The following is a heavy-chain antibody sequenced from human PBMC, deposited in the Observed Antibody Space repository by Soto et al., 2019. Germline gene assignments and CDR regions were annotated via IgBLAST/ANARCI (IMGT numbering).Heavy chain of an antibody. CDR2: TSYDGSNE. CDR1: GLTFSSYG. Sequence: QVQLVESGGGVVQPGRSLRLSCAASGLTFSSYGMHWVRQAPGKGLDWVAVTSYDGSNEHYADSVKGRFTISRDNSKNTLYLQMNSLRAEDTAVYYCAQDSYYYDSSAYYTFNYWGQGTLVTVSS. D-gene: IGHD3-22*01. V-gene: IGHV3-30*18. J-gene: IGHJ4*02. CDR3: AQDSYYYDSSAYYTFNY.